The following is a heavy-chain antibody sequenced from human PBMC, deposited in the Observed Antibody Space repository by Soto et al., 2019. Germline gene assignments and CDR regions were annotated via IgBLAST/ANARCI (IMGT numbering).Heavy chain of an antibody. D-gene: IGHD4-17*01. CDR3: ARATTVTDY. CDR1: GFPFSYHY. J-gene: IGHJ4*02. CDR2: TRNKANSHTT. Sequence: DGSLILSCAASGFPFSYHYMDLVRQAPGKGLEWVGRTRNKANSHTTEYAASVKGRFTISRDDSKNSLYLQMNSLKVEDTAVYYCARATTVTDYWGQGALVTVSS. V-gene: IGHV3-72*01.